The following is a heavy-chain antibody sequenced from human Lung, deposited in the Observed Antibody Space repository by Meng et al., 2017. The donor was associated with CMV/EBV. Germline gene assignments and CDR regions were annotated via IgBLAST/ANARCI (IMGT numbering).Heavy chain of an antibody. CDR1: GYTFTGYY. Sequence: ASVKVSCKASGYTFTGYYLHWVRQAPGQGLEWMGWINSKIGDANYTQKFQGRVTVTRDTSISTAYMELKRLTYDDTAVYFCARKVFRASDAFAIWGRGTMVTVPS. J-gene: IGHJ3*02. CDR2: INSKIGDA. V-gene: IGHV1-2*02. CDR3: ARKVFRASDAFAI.